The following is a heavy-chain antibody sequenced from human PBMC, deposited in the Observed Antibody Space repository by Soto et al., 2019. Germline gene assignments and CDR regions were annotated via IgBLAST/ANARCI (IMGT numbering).Heavy chain of an antibody. Sequence: QPGGSLRLSCAASGFTFSSYGMHWVRQAPGKGLEWVAVISYDGSNKYYADSVEGRFTISRDNSKNTLYLQMNSPRAEDTAVYYCAKHYYDSSGYEPYYYYYYGMDVWGQGTTVTVSS. CDR1: GFTFSSYG. D-gene: IGHD3-22*01. V-gene: IGHV3-30*18. CDR3: AKHYYDSSGYEPYYYYYYGMDV. CDR2: ISYDGSNK. J-gene: IGHJ6*01.